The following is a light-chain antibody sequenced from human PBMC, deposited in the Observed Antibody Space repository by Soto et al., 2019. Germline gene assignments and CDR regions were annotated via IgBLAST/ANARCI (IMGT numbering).Light chain of an antibody. V-gene: IGKV3-20*01. J-gene: IGKJ1*01. Sequence: EIVLTQSPGTLSLSPGERATLSCRASQSVRSNFLAWYQQKPGQAPRLLIYGASNRATGIPDRFSGSGSGTDFTLTTTRLEAEEFAVYYCQQYNNWPWTVGQGTKVDIK. CDR1: QSVRSNF. CDR3: QQYNNWPWT. CDR2: GAS.